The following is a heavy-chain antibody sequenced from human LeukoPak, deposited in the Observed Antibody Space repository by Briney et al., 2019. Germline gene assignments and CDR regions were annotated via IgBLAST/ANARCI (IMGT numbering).Heavy chain of an antibody. J-gene: IGHJ6*04. CDR1: GFTFSSYS. D-gene: IGHD3-9*01. Sequence: AGSLRLSCAASGFTFSSYSMNWVRQAPGKGLEWVSSISSSSSYIYYADSVKGRFTISRDNAKNSLYPQMNSLRAEDTAVYYCAGLVIRTYYYYGMDVWGKGTTVTVSS. CDR2: ISSSSSYI. CDR3: AGLVIRTYYYYGMDV. V-gene: IGHV3-21*01.